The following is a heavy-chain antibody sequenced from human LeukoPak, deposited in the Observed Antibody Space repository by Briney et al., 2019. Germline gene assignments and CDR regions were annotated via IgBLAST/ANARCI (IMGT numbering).Heavy chain of an antibody. CDR2: IKQDGSEK. D-gene: IGHD4-23*01. Sequence: PGGSLRLSCTASGFTFNGYWMSWVRQAPGKGLEWVATIKQDGSEKYYVDSVKGRFTISRDTAKNSLYLQMNRLRAEDTAVYYCARAAYGSNSELDYWGQGTLVTVSS. CDR3: ARAAYGSNSELDY. CDR1: GFTFNGYW. J-gene: IGHJ4*02. V-gene: IGHV3-7*01.